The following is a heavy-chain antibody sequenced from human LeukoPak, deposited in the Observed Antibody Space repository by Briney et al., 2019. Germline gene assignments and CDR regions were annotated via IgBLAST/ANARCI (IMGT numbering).Heavy chain of an antibody. V-gene: IGHV4-31*03. D-gene: IGHD3-3*01. J-gene: IGHJ6*03. Sequence: SETLSLTCTVSGGSISSGGYYWSWIRQHPGKGLEWIGYIYYSGSPYYNSSLNSRVTISVDTSKNQFSLKLSSVTAADTAVYYCARGFWSGYYTTYYYYYMDVWGKGTTVTVSS. CDR3: ARGFWSGYYTTYYYYYMDV. CDR2: IYYSGSP. CDR1: GGSISSGGYY.